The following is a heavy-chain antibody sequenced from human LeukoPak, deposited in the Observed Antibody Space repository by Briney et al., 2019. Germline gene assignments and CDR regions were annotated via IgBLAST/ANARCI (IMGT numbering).Heavy chain of an antibody. V-gene: IGHV3-9*03. Sequence: GGSLRLSCAASGFTFDDYAMHWVRQAPGKGLEWVSGISWNSGSIGYADSVKGRFTISRDNAKNPLYLQMNSLRAEDMALYYCAKSPYDSSGYLDYWGQGTLVTVSS. D-gene: IGHD3-22*01. J-gene: IGHJ4*02. CDR3: AKSPYDSSGYLDY. CDR2: ISWNSGSI. CDR1: GFTFDDYA.